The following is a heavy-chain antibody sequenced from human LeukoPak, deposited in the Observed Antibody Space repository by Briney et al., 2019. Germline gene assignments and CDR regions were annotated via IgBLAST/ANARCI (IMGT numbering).Heavy chain of an antibody. CDR1: GHTFTSYA. D-gene: IGHD6-19*01. CDR3: AREENLPLSGWVDY. Sequence: ASVNVSCKASGHTFTSYAMNWVRQAPGQGLEWMGWINTNTGNPTYAQGFTGRFVFSLDTSVSTAYLQISSLKAEDTAVYYCAREENLPLSGWVDYWGQGTLVTVSS. V-gene: IGHV7-4-1*02. CDR2: INTNTGNP. J-gene: IGHJ4*02.